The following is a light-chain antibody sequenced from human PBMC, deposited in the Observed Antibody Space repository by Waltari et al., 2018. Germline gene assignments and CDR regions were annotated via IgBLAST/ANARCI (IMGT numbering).Light chain of an antibody. CDR3: QQYNSSPWT. Sequence: DIQMTQSPSTLHASVGDRVTITCRASQSISSWLYWYQQKPEKAPNLLIYKASTLEGGVPARFSGSGSGTEFTLSISILQPDDFANYYCQQYNSSPWTFGQGTRVEIK. V-gene: IGKV1-5*03. CDR2: KAS. J-gene: IGKJ1*01. CDR1: QSISSW.